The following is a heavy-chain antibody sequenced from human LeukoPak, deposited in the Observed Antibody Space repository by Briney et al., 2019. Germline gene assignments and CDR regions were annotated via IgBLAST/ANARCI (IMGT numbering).Heavy chain of an antibody. V-gene: IGHV3-21*01. D-gene: IGHD2-21*02. CDR2: ITSSRGYI. J-gene: IGHJ6*03. Sequence: GGSLRLSCAASGFDFSGYTMTWVRQAPGRGLEWLSAITSSRGYIYYADSAKGRFTISRDNAKNPPYPQTNSLRADDTAVYYCTRVNRDSVDADYYYYTDVWGKGTTVTVSS. CDR3: TRVNRDSVDADYYYYTDV. CDR1: GFDFSGYT.